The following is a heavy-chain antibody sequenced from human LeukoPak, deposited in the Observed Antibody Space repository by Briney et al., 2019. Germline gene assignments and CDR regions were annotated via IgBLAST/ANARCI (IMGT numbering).Heavy chain of an antibody. J-gene: IGHJ4*02. CDR2: IWYDGSNK. D-gene: IGHD3-22*01. CDR1: GFTFSSNG. V-gene: IGHV3-33*01. CDR3: ARDSRPYYYDSSGPFDY. Sequence: GGSLRLSCAASGFTFSSNGMHWVRQAPGKGLEWVAVIWYDGSNKYYADSVKGRFTISRDNSKNTLYLQMNSLRAEDTAVYYCARDSRPYYYDSSGPFDYWGQGTLVTVSS.